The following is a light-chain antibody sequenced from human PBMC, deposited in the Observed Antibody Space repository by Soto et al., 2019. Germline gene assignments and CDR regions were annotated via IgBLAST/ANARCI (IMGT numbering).Light chain of an antibody. CDR3: QRYRSAPPCTV. Sequence: EVVLTQSPGTLSSSPGDGDTLSCRANESVYSRSLAWYRQKDRHAPKVLIYATARRATGSPDRISGSGSGTEFDLSISRGEPEDFALYYCQRYRSAPPCTVVGGGTKLEIK. CDR1: ESVYSRS. CDR2: ATA. V-gene: IGKV3-20*01. J-gene: IGKJ2*01.